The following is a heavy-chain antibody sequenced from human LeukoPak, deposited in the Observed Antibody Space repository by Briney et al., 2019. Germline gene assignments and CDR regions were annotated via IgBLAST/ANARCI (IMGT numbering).Heavy chain of an antibody. CDR3: ARGNEAAAGIGWFDP. CDR1: GYTFTGYY. V-gene: IGHV1-2*02. CDR2: INPNSGGT. D-gene: IGHD6-13*01. J-gene: IGHJ5*02. Sequence: ASVKVSCKASGYTFTGYYMHWVRQAPGQGLEWMGWINPNSGGTNYAQKFQGRVTMTRDTSISTTYMELSRLRSDGTAVYYCARGNEAAAGIGWFDPWGQGTLVTVSS.